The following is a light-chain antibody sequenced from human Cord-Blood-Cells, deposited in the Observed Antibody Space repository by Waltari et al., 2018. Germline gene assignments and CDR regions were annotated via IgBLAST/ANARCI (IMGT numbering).Light chain of an antibody. CDR2: EDN. Sequence: NFMLTQPHSVSESPGKTVTISCTGSSGSIASNYVQWYQQRPGSAPPPVIYEDNQIPSGVPDRFSGSIDSSSNSACLTISGLKTEDEADYYCQSYDSSNWVFGGGTKLTIL. CDR1: SGSIASNY. CDR3: QSYDSSNWV. J-gene: IGLJ3*02. V-gene: IGLV6-57*02.